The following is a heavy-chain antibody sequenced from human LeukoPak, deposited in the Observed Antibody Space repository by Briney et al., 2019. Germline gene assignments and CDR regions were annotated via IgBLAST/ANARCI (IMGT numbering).Heavy chain of an antibody. Sequence: PGGSLRLSCAASGFTFSDYYMSWIRQAPGKGLEWVSYISSSGSTIYYADSVKGRFTISRDNAKNSLYLQMNSLRAEDTAVYYCARDRFLEWLLSAFDIWGQGTMVTVSS. CDR2: ISSSGSTI. V-gene: IGHV3-11*04. D-gene: IGHD3-3*01. CDR1: GFTFSDYY. CDR3: ARDRFLEWLLSAFDI. J-gene: IGHJ3*02.